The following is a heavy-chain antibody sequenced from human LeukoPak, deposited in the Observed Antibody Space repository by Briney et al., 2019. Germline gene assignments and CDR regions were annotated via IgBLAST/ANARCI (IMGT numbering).Heavy chain of an antibody. J-gene: IGHJ6*03. CDR1: GGSISSYY. CDR3: ARDSSSMGFYYYYYMDV. Sequence: SETLSLTCTVSGGSISSYYWCWIRQPAGKGLEWIGRIYTSGSTNYNPSLKSRVTMSVDTSKNQFSLKLSSVTAADTAVYYCARDSSSMGFYYYYYMDVWGKGTTVTVSS. D-gene: IGHD6-6*01. V-gene: IGHV4-4*07. CDR2: IYTSGST.